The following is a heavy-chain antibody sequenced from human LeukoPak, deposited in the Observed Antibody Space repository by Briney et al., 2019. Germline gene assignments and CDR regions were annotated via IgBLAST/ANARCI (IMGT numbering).Heavy chain of an antibody. CDR2: TRQDESEK. J-gene: IGHJ4*02. V-gene: IGHV3-7*01. D-gene: IGHD3-10*01. CDR1: GFTFSSYS. CDR3: ARDFGL. Sequence: PGGSLRLSCAASGFTFSSYSMNWVRQAPGKGLEWVANTRQDESEKYYVDSVKGRFTISRDNAKNSLYLQMNSLRVEDTAVYYCARDFGLWGQGTLVTVSS.